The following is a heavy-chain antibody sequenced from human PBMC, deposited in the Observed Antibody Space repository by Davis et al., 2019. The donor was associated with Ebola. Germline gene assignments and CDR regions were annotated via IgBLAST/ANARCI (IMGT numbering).Heavy chain of an antibody. Sequence: GESPKIPCSASGFLFSNYWLSWVRQAPGKGPELVAIIKEDGGEKYYVDSVKGRFTTSRDNAKNSLFREMNSLRAGDTAFYYCASGDGRGRSYDMDVWGQETTVTVSS. CDR1: GFLFSNYW. V-gene: IGHV3-7*03. J-gene: IGHJ6*03. CDR3: ASGDGRGRSYDMDV. D-gene: IGHD3/OR15-3a*01. CDR2: IKEDGGEK.